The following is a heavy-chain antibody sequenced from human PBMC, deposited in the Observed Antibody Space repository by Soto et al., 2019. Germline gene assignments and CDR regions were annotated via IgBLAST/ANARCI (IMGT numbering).Heavy chain of an antibody. CDR1: GYSFTSYW. V-gene: IGHV5-51*01. D-gene: IGHD2-2*01. J-gene: IGHJ6*02. Sequence: PGESLKISCKGSGYSFTSYWIGWVRQMPGKGLEWMGIIYPGDSDTRYSPSFQGQVTISADKSISTAYLQWSSLKASDTAMYYCARSPGYCSSTSCYEDYYGMDVWGQGTTVTSP. CDR2: IYPGDSDT. CDR3: ARSPGYCSSTSCYEDYYGMDV.